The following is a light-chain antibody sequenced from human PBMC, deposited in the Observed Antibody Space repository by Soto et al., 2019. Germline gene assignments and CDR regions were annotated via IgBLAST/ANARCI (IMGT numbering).Light chain of an antibody. CDR3: ASWDDSLNGWV. Sequence: QAVVTQPPSVSGTPGLRVTISCSGSTSSIGRNTVNWYQQFPGTAPKLLVYSNYQRPSGVPDRFSGSKSGTSASLAIGGLQSEDEADYYCASWDDSLNGWVFGGGTKLTVL. CDR2: SNY. CDR1: TSSIGRNT. J-gene: IGLJ3*02. V-gene: IGLV1-44*01.